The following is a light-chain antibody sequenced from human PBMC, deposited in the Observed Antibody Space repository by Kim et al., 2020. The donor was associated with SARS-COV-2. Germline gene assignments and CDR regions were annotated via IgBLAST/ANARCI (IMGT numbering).Light chain of an antibody. J-gene: IGKJ1*01. V-gene: IGKV1-5*03. CDR2: KAS. CDR1: QSISSW. Sequence: AAGGDRVTITCRASQSISSWLAWYQQKPGKAPKLLIYKASSLESGGPSRFSGSGSGTEFTLTISSLQPDDFATYYCQQYNSYSQTFGQGTKVDIK. CDR3: QQYNSYSQT.